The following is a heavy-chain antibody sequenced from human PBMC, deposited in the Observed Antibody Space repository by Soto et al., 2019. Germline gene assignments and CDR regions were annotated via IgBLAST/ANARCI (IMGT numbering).Heavy chain of an antibody. J-gene: IGHJ4*02. Sequence: SETLSLTCTVSGGSISSGDYYWSWIRQPPGKGLEWIGYIYYSGSTYYNPSLKSRVTISVDTSKNQFSLKLSSVTAADTAVYYCARADSSGYQFDYWGQGTLVTVSS. CDR3: ARADSSGYQFDY. D-gene: IGHD3-22*01. V-gene: IGHV4-30-4*01. CDR2: IYYSGST. CDR1: GGSISSGDYY.